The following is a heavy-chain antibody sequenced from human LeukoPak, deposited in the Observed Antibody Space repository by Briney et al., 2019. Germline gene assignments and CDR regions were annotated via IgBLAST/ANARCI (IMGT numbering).Heavy chain of an antibody. J-gene: IGHJ6*03. Sequence: SETLSLTCTVSGGSISGYYWSWIRQPPGKGLEWIGYIYYSGSTNYNPSLKSRVTISVDTSKNQFSLKLSSVTAADTAVYYCARAPYYGSGSYLGYYYYMDVWGKGTTVTVSS. CDR2: IYYSGST. V-gene: IGHV4-59*08. CDR1: GGSISGYY. CDR3: ARAPYYGSGSYLGYYYYMDV. D-gene: IGHD3-10*01.